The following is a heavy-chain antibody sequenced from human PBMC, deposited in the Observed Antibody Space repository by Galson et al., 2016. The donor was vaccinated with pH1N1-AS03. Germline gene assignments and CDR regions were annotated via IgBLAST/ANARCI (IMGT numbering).Heavy chain of an antibody. V-gene: IGHV5-51*03. Sequence: QSGAEVKKPGESLMISCKASGFRFTTYWIAWVRRLPGKGLEWMGFIYPGDSDTKYSPSFQGQVTISADKSISTAYLRWNSLKASDTAMYYCARGDGYNYYFDSWGQGTPVIVSS. D-gene: IGHD5-24*01. J-gene: IGHJ4*02. CDR1: GFRFTTYW. CDR3: ARGDGYNYYFDS. CDR2: IYPGDSDT.